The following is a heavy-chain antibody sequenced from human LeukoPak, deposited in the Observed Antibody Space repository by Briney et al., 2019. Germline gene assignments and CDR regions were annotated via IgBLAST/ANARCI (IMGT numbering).Heavy chain of an antibody. V-gene: IGHV7-4-1*02. Sequence: VASVKVSCKAFGYTFTNYAMNWVRQAPGQGLEWMGGINTNTGNPTHAQGFTGRFVFSLDTSVSTAYLQISSLKAEDTAVYYCASLNSYGYWGEYYFDYWGQGTLVTVSS. CDR1: GYTFTNYA. J-gene: IGHJ4*02. CDR3: ASLNSYGYWGEYYFDY. D-gene: IGHD5-18*01. CDR2: INTNTGNP.